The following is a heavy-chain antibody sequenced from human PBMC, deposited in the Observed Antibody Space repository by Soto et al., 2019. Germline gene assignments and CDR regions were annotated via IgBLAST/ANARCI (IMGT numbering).Heavy chain of an antibody. CDR3: ARTYCGGDCLFLDY. CDR2: IYYSGST. V-gene: IGHV4-59*01. Sequence: PSETLSLTCTVSGGSISSYYWSWTRQPPGKGLEWIGYIYYSGSTNYNPSLKSRVTISVDTSKNQFSLKLSSVTAADTAVYYCARTYCGGDCLFLDYWGQGTLVTVSS. CDR1: GGSISSYY. J-gene: IGHJ4*02. D-gene: IGHD2-21*02.